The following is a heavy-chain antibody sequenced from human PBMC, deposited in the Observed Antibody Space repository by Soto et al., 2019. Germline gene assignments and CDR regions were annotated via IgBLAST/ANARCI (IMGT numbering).Heavy chain of an antibody. CDR3: AKDRALENQTPYGMDV. J-gene: IGHJ6*02. V-gene: IGHV3-23*01. Sequence: EMQLLESGGGLGQPGGSLRLSCVASPITVYNFAAMSWVRQTPERGLEGVSTISGRGDHRYYADSVKGRFTISRDNSKNRLYLQMDGLRADDTAVYYCAKDRALENQTPYGMDVWGQGTTVTV. CDR2: ISGRGDHR. CDR1: PITVYNFAA. D-gene: IGHD2-2*01.